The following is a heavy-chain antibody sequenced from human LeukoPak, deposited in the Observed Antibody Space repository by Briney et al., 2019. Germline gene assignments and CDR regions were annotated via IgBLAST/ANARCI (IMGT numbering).Heavy chain of an antibody. CDR2: IHYSGTT. CDR3: ARHQYRSGLGYFHY. J-gene: IGHJ4*02. D-gene: IGHD6-19*01. V-gene: IGHV4-39*01. CDR1: GGSISSSSYN. Sequence: SETLSLTCTVSGGSISSSSYNWGWIRQPPGTGLEWIGTIHYSGTTYYKPSLKSRVTISVDTSKNQFSLKLTSVTAADTAVYYCARHQYRSGLGYFHYWGQGTLVTVSS.